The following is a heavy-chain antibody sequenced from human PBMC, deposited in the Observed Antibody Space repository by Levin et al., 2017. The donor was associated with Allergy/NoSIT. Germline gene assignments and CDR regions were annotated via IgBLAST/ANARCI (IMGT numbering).Heavy chain of an antibody. CDR3: AKDGGHYEPDY. V-gene: IGHV3-30*18. J-gene: IGHJ4*02. CDR2: ISYDGNYK. Sequence: GGSLRLSCAASGFTFSSYGLHWVRQAPGKGLEWVALISYDGNYKYYADSVKGRFTISRDNSKNTLYLQMNNLKAEDTAVYYCAKDGGHYEPDYWGQGTLVTVSS. D-gene: IGHD3-16*01. CDR1: GFTFSSYG.